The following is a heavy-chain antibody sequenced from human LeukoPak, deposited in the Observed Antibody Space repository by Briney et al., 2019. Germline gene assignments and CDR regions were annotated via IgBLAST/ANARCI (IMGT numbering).Heavy chain of an antibody. CDR3: AGDLGYCSSTSCYLLYGMDV. CDR1: GGTFSSYA. Sequence: SVKVSCKASGGTFSSYAISWVRQAPGQGPEWMGGIIPIFGTANYAQKFQGRVTITADESTSTAYMELSSLRSEDTAVYYCAGDLGYCSSTSCYLLYGMDVWGKGTTVTVSS. J-gene: IGHJ6*04. D-gene: IGHD2-2*01. CDR2: IIPIFGTA. V-gene: IGHV1-69*13.